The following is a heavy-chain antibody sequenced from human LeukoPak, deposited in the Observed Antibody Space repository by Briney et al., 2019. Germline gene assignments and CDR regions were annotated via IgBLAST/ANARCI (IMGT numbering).Heavy chain of an antibody. V-gene: IGHV3-23*01. CDR1: GFTFVNYA. J-gene: IGHJ4*02. CDR3: AKARQRTGWAYNDY. D-gene: IGHD3-9*01. CDR2: VVGGGGTT. Sequence: PGGSLRLSCAASGFTFVNYAMSRVRQAPGKGLEWVSAVVGGGGTTFYADSVKGRFTISRDNSKNTVYLQINSLIGEDRAVYECAKARQRTGWAYNDYWGQGALFTVSS.